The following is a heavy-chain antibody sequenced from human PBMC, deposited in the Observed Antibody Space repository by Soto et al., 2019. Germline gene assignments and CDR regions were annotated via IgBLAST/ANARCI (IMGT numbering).Heavy chain of an antibody. CDR1: GFPFSAYD. V-gene: IGHV3-21*01. CDR3: ARDLNANNPALAY. J-gene: IGHJ4*02. Sequence: GGSLRLSCAAAGFPFSAYDMNWVRQAPGRGLEWVSSITGSSSSLHYADSVKGRFTVSRDNAENSLYLHMNSLSADDTAVYYCARDLNANNPALAYWGQGTLVTVSS. CDR2: ITGSSSSL. D-gene: IGHD2-2*01.